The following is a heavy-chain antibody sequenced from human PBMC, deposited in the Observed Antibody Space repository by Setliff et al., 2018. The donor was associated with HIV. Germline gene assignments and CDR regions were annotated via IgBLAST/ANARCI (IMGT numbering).Heavy chain of an antibody. V-gene: IGHV1-2*02. J-gene: IGHJ4*02. CDR3: ARSSPYSSSYGY. CDR1: GSTFTDYY. Sequence: ASVKVSCKASGSTFTDYYLHWVRQAPGQGLEWMGWINPNSGGTDYAQKFQGRVTMTRDTSISTAYMELSRLRSDDTAVYYCARSSPYSSSYGYWGQGTLVTVSS. D-gene: IGHD6-6*01. CDR2: INPNSGGT.